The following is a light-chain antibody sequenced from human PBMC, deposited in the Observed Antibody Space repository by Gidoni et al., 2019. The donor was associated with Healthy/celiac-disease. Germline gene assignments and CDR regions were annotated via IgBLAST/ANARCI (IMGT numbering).Light chain of an antibody. J-gene: IGKJ1*01. CDR3: QQSYSTPRT. CDR2: AAS. V-gene: IGKV1-39*01. CDR1: QSISSY. Sequence: DIQMTQSPSSLSASVGDRVTITCRASQSISSYLNWYQQKPGKAPKILNYAASSLQSGVPFRFSGSGSGTDFTLTISSLQPEDFATYYCQQSYSTPRTFGQGTKVEIK.